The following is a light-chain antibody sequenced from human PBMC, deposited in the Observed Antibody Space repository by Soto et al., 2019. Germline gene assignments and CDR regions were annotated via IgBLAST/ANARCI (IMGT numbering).Light chain of an antibody. CDR3: QQRSNWPLYT. V-gene: IGKV3-11*01. Sequence: EIVLTQSPATLSLSPGERATLTCRASQSVSSYLAWYQQKPGQAPRLLIYDASNRDTGIPARFSGSGSGTDFTLTISSLEPADVVVYYCQQRSNWPLYTFGQGTKLEIK. J-gene: IGKJ2*01. CDR1: QSVSSY. CDR2: DAS.